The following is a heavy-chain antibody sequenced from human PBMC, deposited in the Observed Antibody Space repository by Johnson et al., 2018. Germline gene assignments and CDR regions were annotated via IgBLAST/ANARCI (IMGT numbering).Heavy chain of an antibody. V-gene: IGHV3-66*02. CDR3: ARVPSYYYYYMDV. CDR1: GFTVSSNY. Sequence: VQLVQSGGGLVQPGGSLRLSCAASGFTVSSNYMSWVRQAPGKGLEWVSVIYSGGSTYYADSVKGRFTISRDNSKNPLFLQMNSLGAEDTAVYYCARVPSYYYYYMDVWGKGTTVTVSS. J-gene: IGHJ6*03. CDR2: IYSGGST.